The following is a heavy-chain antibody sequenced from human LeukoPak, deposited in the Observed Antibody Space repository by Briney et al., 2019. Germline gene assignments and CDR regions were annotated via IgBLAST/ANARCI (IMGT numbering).Heavy chain of an antibody. J-gene: IGHJ4*02. V-gene: IGHV3-30*02. Sequence: GRSLRLSCAASGFTFSNYDMHWVRQAPGKGLEWVTFTRYDGSNKYYADSVKGRFTISRDISENTLYLQMNSLRTEDTAVYYCALRLQTSFDSWGQGTLVTVSS. CDR3: ALRLQTSFDS. CDR1: GFTFSNYD. CDR2: TRYDGSNK. D-gene: IGHD1-14*01.